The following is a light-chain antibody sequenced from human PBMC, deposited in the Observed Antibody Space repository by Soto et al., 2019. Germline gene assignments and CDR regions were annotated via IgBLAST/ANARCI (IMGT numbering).Light chain of an antibody. J-gene: IGKJ1*01. CDR3: QQYGSSPWT. CDR2: GAS. Sequence: EIVWTQSPGTLSLSPGERATLSCRASQSVSSSYLAWYQQQPGQAPRLLIYGASSRATGFPDRFSGSGSGTDFTLTISRLQPEDFAVYYCQQYGSSPWTFGQGTKVEIK. V-gene: IGKV3-20*01. CDR1: QSVSSSY.